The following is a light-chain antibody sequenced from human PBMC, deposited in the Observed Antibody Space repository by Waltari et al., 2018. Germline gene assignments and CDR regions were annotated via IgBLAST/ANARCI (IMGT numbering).Light chain of an antibody. CDR3: NSYAGSSSWV. V-gene: IGLV2-14*01. Sequence: QSALTQPASVSGSPGQSITISCPGTRSDVGFDNYVPWYQQHPGKAPNLMIYHVSERTSGVSNRFSGSKSGNTASLTISGLQAEDEADYYCNSYAGSSSWVFGGGTKLTVL. CDR2: HVS. J-gene: IGLJ3*02. CDR1: RSDVGFDNY.